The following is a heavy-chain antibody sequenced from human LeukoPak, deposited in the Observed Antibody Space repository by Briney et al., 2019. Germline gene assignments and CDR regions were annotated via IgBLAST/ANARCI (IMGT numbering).Heavy chain of an antibody. CDR2: IYTSGST. CDR1: GGSISSGSYY. Sequence: PSETLSLTCTVSGGSISSGSYYWSWIRQPAGKGLEWIGRIYTSGSTNYNPSLKSRVTISVDTSKNQFSLKLSSVTAADTAVYYCARGRGLTYFYDSSGYYYNYWGQGTLVTVSS. V-gene: IGHV4-61*02. J-gene: IGHJ4*02. CDR3: ARGRGLTYFYDSSGYYYNY. D-gene: IGHD3-22*01.